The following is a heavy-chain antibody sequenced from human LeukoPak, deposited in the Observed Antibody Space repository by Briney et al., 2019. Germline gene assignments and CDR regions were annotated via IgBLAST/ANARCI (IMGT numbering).Heavy chain of an antibody. Sequence: GGSLRLSCAASGFTFSSYAMSWVRQAPGKGLEWVSGISGSGGSTYYADSVKGRFTISRDNSKNTLYLQMNSLRAEDTAVYYCAKLPIAVVVAATWWFDPWGQGTLVTVSS. CDR1: GFTFSSYA. CDR2: ISGSGGST. CDR3: AKLPIAVVVAATWWFDP. V-gene: IGHV3-23*01. D-gene: IGHD2-15*01. J-gene: IGHJ5*02.